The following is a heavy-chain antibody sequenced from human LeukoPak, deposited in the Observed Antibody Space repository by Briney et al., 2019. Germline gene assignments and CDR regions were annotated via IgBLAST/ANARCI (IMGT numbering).Heavy chain of an antibody. V-gene: IGHV4-30-2*01. CDR3: ARAAAGDY. J-gene: IGHJ4*02. CDR2: IYHSGST. CDR1: GGSISSGGYS. D-gene: IGHD6-13*01. Sequence: SETLSLTCAVSGGSISSGGYSWSWIRQPPGKGLEWIGYIYHSGSTYYNPSLKSRVTISVDTSKNQFSLKLSSVTAADTAVYYCARAAAGDYWGQGTLVTVSS.